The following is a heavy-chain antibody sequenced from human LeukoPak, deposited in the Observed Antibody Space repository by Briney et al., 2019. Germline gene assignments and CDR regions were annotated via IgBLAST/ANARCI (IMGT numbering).Heavy chain of an antibody. V-gene: IGHV3-23*01. J-gene: IGHJ5*01. Sequence: PGGSLRLSCTASGFAFSVYAMTWLRQPPGKGLEWVSTINANSGTTSYAASVKGRFTISRDNSKNSLYLQLSLQRADVTATYTAAYPCSGGLAVTADWFHPWGQGTLVTVSS. D-gene: IGHD6-19*01. CDR2: INANSGTT. CDR1: GFAFSVYA. CDR3: AYPCSGGLAVTADWFHP.